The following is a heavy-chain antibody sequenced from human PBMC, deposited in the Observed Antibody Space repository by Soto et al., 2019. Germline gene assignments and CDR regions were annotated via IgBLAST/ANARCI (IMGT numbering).Heavy chain of an antibody. Sequence: QVQLVQSGAEVKKPGASVRVSCKASGYMFSEYYLYWMRQAPGQGLEWMGWINPNGGGTIYAQNFQGRVTMTSDTSISTAYMELSNLRSDDTAVYYCARLSLHYYYGMDVWGQGTTVTVSS. CDR1: GYMFSEYY. CDR3: ARLSLHYYYGMDV. CDR2: INPNGGGT. J-gene: IGHJ6*02. V-gene: IGHV1-2*02.